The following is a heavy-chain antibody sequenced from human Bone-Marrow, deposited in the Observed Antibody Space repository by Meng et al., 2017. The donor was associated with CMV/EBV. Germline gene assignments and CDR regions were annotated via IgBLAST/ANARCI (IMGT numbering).Heavy chain of an antibody. Sequence: ASVKVSCKASGYTFTSHGISWVRQAPGQGLEWMGWISAYNGNTNYAQKLQGRVTMTTDTSTSTAYMELRSLRSDDTAVYYCARDLGRLATWSDILKGFDYWGQGTLVTVSS. J-gene: IGHJ4*02. CDR2: ISAYNGNT. CDR3: ARDLGRLATWSDILKGFDY. CDR1: GYTFTSHG. V-gene: IGHV1-18*01. D-gene: IGHD3-3*01.